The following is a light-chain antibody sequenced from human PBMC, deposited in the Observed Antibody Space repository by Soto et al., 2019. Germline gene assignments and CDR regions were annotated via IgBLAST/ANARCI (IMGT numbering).Light chain of an antibody. V-gene: IGLV2-11*01. CDR1: SSDVGGYNY. Sequence: QSALTQPRSVSGSPEQSVTISCTGTSSDVGGYNYVSWYQQHPGKAPKLMIYDVSKRPSGVPDRISGSKSGNTASLTISGRQAEDEADYYCCSYASNYSWVFDGGTKLTAL. CDR3: CSYASNYSWV. CDR2: DVS. J-gene: IGLJ3*02.